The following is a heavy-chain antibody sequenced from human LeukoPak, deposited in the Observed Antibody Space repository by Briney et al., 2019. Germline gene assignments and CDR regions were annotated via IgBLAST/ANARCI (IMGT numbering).Heavy chain of an antibody. CDR2: IFGGTTYKT. J-gene: IGHJ4*02. V-gene: IGHV3-23*01. D-gene: IGHD3-9*01. CDR3: AKDLTPDGAWDIDY. Sequence: PGGSLRLSCVASGFTFSKYTMSWVRQAPGKGLEWVSGIFGGTTYKTFYADSVKGRFTISRDNSKNTLYLQMNSLGAEDTAVYYCAKDLTPDGAWDIDYWGQGTVITVSS. CDR1: GFTFSKYT.